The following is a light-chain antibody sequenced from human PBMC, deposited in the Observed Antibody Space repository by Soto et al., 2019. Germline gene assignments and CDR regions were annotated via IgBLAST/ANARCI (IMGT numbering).Light chain of an antibody. V-gene: IGKV3-15*01. CDR3: QQYGDWPPDT. Sequence: TQSPATLSVSPGDRATLSCRASQSVSRNLAWYQQKPGWAPRLLIYGASTRATGVPARFSGSGSGTEFTLSISSLQSEDFAVYYCQQYGDWPPDTFGQGTKLEI. J-gene: IGKJ2*01. CDR2: GAS. CDR1: QSVSRN.